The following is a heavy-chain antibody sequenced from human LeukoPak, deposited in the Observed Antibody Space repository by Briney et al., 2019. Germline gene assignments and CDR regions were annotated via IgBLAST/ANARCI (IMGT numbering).Heavy chain of an antibody. CDR1: GFTFGDYA. Sequence: GGSLRLSCTASGFTFGDYAMSWVRQAPGKGLEWVGFIRSKAYGGTTEYAASVKGRFTISRDDSKSIAYLQMNSLKTEDTAVYYCTRVQFPRGSKKYYDSSGYYSVYFDYWGQGTLVTVSS. CDR2: IRSKAYGGTT. V-gene: IGHV3-49*04. D-gene: IGHD3-22*01. CDR3: TRVQFPRGSKKYYDSSGYYSVYFDY. J-gene: IGHJ4*02.